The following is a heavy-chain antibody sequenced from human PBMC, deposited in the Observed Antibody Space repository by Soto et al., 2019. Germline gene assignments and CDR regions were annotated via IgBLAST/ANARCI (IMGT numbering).Heavy chain of an antibody. J-gene: IGHJ4*02. CDR3: ARVDSSGCSEY. CDR2: IYPGDSDT. CDR1: GYSFPSYC. V-gene: IGHV5-51*01. D-gene: IGHD6-19*01. Sequence: GESLKISCKGSGYSFPSYCIGWVRQTPGNGLECMGFIYPGDSDTTYSPSFQGQVTISADKSTSTAFLQWTSLKASDTGMYYCARVDSSGCSEYWGQGTKVTV.